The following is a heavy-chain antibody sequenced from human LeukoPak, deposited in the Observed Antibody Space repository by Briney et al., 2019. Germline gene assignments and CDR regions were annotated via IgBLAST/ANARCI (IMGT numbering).Heavy chain of an antibody. D-gene: IGHD6-13*01. Sequence: GGSLRLSCAASGFTFRSYAMHWVRQAPGEGLEYVSAISNNGGSTYYANSVKGGFTISRDNSKNTLYLQMGSLRAEDMAVYYCARVLSRSSWYDYWGQGTLVTVSS. V-gene: IGHV3-64*01. J-gene: IGHJ4*02. CDR2: ISNNGGST. CDR3: ARVLSRSSWYDY. CDR1: GFTFRSYA.